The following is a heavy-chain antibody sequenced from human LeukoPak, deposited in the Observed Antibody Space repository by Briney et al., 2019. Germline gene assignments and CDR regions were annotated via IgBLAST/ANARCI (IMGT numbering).Heavy chain of an antibody. D-gene: IGHD6-19*01. J-gene: IGHJ4*02. V-gene: IGHV4-34*01. Sequence: PSETLSLTCAVYGGSFSGYYWSWIRKPPEKGLEWIGEINHSETTNYNPSFMSGVGISVDTSKDQFSLKLSSVTAADTAVYYCASPVSWSSGWYYNYWGQGTLVTVSS. CDR2: INHSETT. CDR3: ASPVSWSSGWYYNY. CDR1: GGSFSGYY.